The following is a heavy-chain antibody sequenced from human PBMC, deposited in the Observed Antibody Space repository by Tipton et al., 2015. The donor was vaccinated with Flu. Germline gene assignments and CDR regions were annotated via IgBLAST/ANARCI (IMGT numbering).Heavy chain of an antibody. CDR1: GGSFSDTNYF. CDR3: ARLSYYDVDLKNFYFDY. V-gene: IGHV4-39*01. Sequence: TLSLTCTVSGGSFSDTNYFCAWIRQPPGKRLELIGSIYPSGTTYYNPSLKSRVTISVDTSKSQFSLMLKSVTAADTAVYYCARLSYYDVDLKNFYFDYWGQGALVTVSS. J-gene: IGHJ4*02. D-gene: IGHD3-10*02. CDR2: IYPSGTT.